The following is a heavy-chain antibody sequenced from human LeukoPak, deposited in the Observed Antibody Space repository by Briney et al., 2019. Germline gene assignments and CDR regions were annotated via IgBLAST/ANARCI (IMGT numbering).Heavy chain of an antibody. V-gene: IGHV1-8*01. CDR3: ARGVLLWFGELPYFDY. J-gene: IGHJ4*02. D-gene: IGHD3-10*01. Sequence: ASVKVSCQASGYTFTSYVINWVRQATGQGLAWMGWMNPNSGNTGYAQKFQGRVTMTRNTTISTAYMELSSLRSEDTAVYYCARGVLLWFGELPYFDYWGQGTLVTVSS. CDR2: MNPNSGNT. CDR1: GYTFTSYV.